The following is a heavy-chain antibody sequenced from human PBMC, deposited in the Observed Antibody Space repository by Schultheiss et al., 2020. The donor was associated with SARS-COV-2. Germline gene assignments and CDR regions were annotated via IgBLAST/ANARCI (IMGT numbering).Heavy chain of an antibody. D-gene: IGHD3-3*01. CDR3: ARGRGTTIFGVAYYGMDV. V-gene: IGHV3-11*04. CDR1: GFTFSDYY. Sequence: GGSLRLSCAASGFTFSDYYMSWVRQAPGKGLEWVSAISGSGGSTYYADSVKGRFTISRDNAKNSLYLQMNSLRAEDTAVYYCARGRGTTIFGVAYYGMDVWGQGTTVTVSS. CDR2: ISGSGGST. J-gene: IGHJ6*02.